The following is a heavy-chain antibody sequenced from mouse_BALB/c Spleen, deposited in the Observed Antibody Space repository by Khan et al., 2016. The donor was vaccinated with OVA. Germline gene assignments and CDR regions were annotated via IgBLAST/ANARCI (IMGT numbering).Heavy chain of an antibody. D-gene: IGHD1-1*01. V-gene: IGHV3-2*02. J-gene: IGHJ2*01. Sequence: EVQLVESGPGLVKPSQSLSLTCTVTGYSIPTDYAWNWIRQFPGNKLEWMGFISYSGNTKYNPSLKSRISIPRDTSKNQFFLQLKSVTTEDTARYYCARVYGGDFDYWGQGTTLTVSS. CDR3: ARVYGGDFDY. CDR1: GYSIPTDYA. CDR2: ISYSGNT.